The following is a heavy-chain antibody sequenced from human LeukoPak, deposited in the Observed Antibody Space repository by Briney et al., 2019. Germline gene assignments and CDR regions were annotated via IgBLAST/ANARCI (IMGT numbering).Heavy chain of an antibody. CDR3: ARDRAGDYYYYGMDV. D-gene: IGHD6-19*01. CDR1: GYTFTSYG. V-gene: IGHV1-18*01. Sequence: GASVKVSCKASGYTFTSYGISWVRQAPGQGLEWMGWISAYNGNTNYAQKLQGRVTMTTDTSTSTAYMELRSLRSHDTAVYYCARDRAGDYYYYGMDVWGQGTTVTVSS. CDR2: ISAYNGNT. J-gene: IGHJ6*02.